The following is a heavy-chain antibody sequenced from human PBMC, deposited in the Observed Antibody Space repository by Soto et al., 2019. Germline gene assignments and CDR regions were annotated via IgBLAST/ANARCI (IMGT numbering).Heavy chain of an antibody. CDR1: GYTFTSYY. CDR3: ARDMARVGDGYRRACYFDY. V-gene: IGHV1-46*03. D-gene: IGHD5-12*01. Sequence: ASVKVSCKASGYTFTSYYMHWVRQAPGQGLEWMGIINPSGGSTSYAQKFQGRVTMTRDTSTSTVYMELSSLRSEDTAVYYCARDMARVGDGYRRACYFDYWGQGTLVTVSS. CDR2: INPSGGST. J-gene: IGHJ4*02.